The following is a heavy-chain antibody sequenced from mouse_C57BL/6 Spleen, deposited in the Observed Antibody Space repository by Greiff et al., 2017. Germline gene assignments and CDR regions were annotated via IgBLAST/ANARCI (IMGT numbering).Heavy chain of an antibody. CDR1: GYAFSSYW. CDR2: IYPGDGDT. D-gene: IGHD2-4*01. Sequence: VQLQQSGAELVKPGASVKISCKASGYAFSSYWMNWVKQRPGKGLEWIGQIYPGDGDTNYNGKFKGKATLTADKSSSTAYMQLSSLTSEDSAVYFCARREYDYDGGLAYWGQGTLVTVSA. V-gene: IGHV1-80*01. J-gene: IGHJ3*01. CDR3: ARREYDYDGGLAY.